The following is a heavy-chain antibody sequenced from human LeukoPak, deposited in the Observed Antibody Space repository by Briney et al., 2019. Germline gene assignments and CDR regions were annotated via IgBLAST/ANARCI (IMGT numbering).Heavy chain of an antibody. CDR2: IIPILGIA. D-gene: IGHD5-24*01. CDR3: ARVGGDGYRFDY. J-gene: IGHJ4*02. Sequence: ASVKVSCKASGGTFSSYAISWVRQAPRQGLEWMGRIIPILGIANYAQKFQGRVTITADKSTSTAYMELSSLRSEDTAVYYCARVGGDGYRFDYWGQGTLVTVSS. V-gene: IGHV1-69*04. CDR1: GGTFSSYA.